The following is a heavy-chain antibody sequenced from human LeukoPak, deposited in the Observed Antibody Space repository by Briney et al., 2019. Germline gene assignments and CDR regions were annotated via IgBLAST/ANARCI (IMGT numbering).Heavy chain of an antibody. D-gene: IGHD4-17*01. Sequence: GGSLRLSCAASGFTVSSNYMSWVRQAPGKGLEWVSVIYSGGSTYYADSVKGRFTISRDNSKNTLYLQMNSLRAEDTAVYYCARDPTYYLRYGHFESWGQGILVTVSS. J-gene: IGHJ4*02. CDR2: IYSGGST. V-gene: IGHV3-53*01. CDR3: ARDPTYYLRYGHFES. CDR1: GFTVSSNY.